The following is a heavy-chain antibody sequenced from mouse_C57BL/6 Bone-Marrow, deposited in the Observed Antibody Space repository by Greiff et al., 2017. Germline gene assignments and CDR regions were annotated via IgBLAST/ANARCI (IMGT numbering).Heavy chain of an antibody. CDR1: GYSFTGYY. CDR3: ARSPYYYGSSYGYFDY. Sequence: EVQLQQSGPELVKPGASVKISCKASGYSFTGYYMNWVKQSPEKSLEWIGEINPSTGGTTYNQKFKAKATLTVDKSSSTAYMQLKSLTSEDSAVYYCARSPYYYGSSYGYFDYWGQGTTLTVSS. CDR2: INPSTGGT. J-gene: IGHJ2*01. D-gene: IGHD1-1*01. V-gene: IGHV1-42*01.